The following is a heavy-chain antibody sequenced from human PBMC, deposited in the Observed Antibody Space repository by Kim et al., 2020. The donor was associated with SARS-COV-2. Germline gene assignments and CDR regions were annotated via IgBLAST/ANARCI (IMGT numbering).Heavy chain of an antibody. CDR3: ARARPSYYVDY. CDR1: GGSFSGYY. Sequence: SETLSLTCAVYGGSFSGYYWSWIRQPPGKGLEWIGEINHSGSTNYNPSLKSRVTISVDTSKNQFSLKLSSVTAADTAVYYCARARPSYYVDYWGQGTLVTVSS. D-gene: IGHD6-6*01. CDR2: INHSGST. J-gene: IGHJ4*02. V-gene: IGHV4-34*01.